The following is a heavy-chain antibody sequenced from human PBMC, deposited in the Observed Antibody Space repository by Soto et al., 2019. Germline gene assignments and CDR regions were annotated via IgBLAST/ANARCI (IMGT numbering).Heavy chain of an antibody. J-gene: IGHJ6*02. CDR2: ISKTGDYI. D-gene: IGHD3-10*01. CDR3: ARDSRVRSRGTIRGIVGMGG. CDR1: RFTLSGFS. V-gene: IGHV3-21*02. Sequence: EVQLVQSGGGLVKSGGSLRLSCVASRFTLSGFSMNWVRQAPGKGLEWVSSISKTGDYIYYADSVMGRFTISRDNAKNSLYLEMNRLRAEDKAWYYCARDSRVRSRGTIRGIVGMGGWGQRNTVIVSS.